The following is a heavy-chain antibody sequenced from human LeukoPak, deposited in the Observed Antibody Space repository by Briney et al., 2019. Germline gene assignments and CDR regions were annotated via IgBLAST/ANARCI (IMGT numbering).Heavy chain of an antibody. CDR2: IIPIYGTA. J-gene: IGHJ4*02. V-gene: IGHV1-69*13. CDR1: GYTFTSYY. D-gene: IGHD4-11*01. CDR3: ARALYTENSYFDY. Sequence: ASVKVSCKASGYTFTSYYMHWLRQAPGQGLQWMGGIIPIYGTAKYTEKFQGRVTITADESTSTAYMELSSLRSEDTAVYYCARALYTENSYFDYWGQGTLVTVSS.